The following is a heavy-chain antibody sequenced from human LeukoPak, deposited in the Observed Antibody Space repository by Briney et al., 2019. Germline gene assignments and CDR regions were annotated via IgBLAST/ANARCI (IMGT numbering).Heavy chain of an antibody. Sequence: GGSLRLSCAASGFTFTHAWMTWVRQAPGKGLEWVGRIKSKADGETTDYAAPVKGRFFMSRDDSKATLYLQMNYLETEDTAVYYCTTELGITMIRGVIVSWGQGTLVTVSS. V-gene: IGHV3-15*01. CDR3: TTELGITMIRGVIVS. D-gene: IGHD3-10*01. CDR2: IKSKADGETT. CDR1: GFTFTHAW. J-gene: IGHJ4*02.